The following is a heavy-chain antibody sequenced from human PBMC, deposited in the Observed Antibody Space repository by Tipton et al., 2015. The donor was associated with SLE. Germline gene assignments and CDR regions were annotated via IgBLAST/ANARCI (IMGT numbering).Heavy chain of an antibody. CDR1: GGSFSGYY. J-gene: IGHJ4*02. D-gene: IGHD3-16*01. Sequence: TLSLTCAVYGGSFSGYYWSWIRQPPGKGLEWIGEINHSGSTNYNPSLKSRVTISVDTSKNQFSLKLSSVTAADTAAYYCARGWGGGDYWGQGTLVTVSS. CDR3: ARGWGGGDY. V-gene: IGHV4-34*01. CDR2: INHSGST.